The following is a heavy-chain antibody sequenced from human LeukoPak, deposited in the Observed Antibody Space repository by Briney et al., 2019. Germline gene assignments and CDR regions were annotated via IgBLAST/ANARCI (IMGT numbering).Heavy chain of an antibody. CDR1: GGSISSYY. D-gene: IGHD2-2*02. CDR3: VRGGGRGWVPAAIPHTFDY. V-gene: IGHV4-59*01. CDR2: IYYSGST. Sequence: SETLSLTCTVSGGSISSYYWSWIRRPPGKGLEWIGYIYYSGSTNYNPSLKSRVTISVDASKNQFPLKLSSGAAADTAVYYYVRGGGRGWVPAAIPHTFDYWGQGTLVTVSS. J-gene: IGHJ4*02.